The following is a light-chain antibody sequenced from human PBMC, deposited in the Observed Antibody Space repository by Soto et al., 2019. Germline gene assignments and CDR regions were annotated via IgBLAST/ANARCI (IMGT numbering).Light chain of an antibody. J-gene: IGKJ1*01. CDR1: QGISSNS. CDR2: GAS. V-gene: IGKV3-20*01. Sequence: EIVLTQSPGTLSLSPGERATLSCRASQGISSNSLAWYQQRPGQTPRLLIYGASSRATGIPDRFSGSGSGTDFTLTISRLEPEDFAVYYCQQYSSSPRTFGHGTQVEIK. CDR3: QQYSSSPRT.